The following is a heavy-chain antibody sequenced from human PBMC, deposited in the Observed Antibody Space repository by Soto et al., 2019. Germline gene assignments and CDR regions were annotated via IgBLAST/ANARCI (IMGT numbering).Heavy chain of an antibody. D-gene: IGHD2-2*01. V-gene: IGHV6-1*01. CDR1: GDSVSSNSAA. Sequence: PSQTLSLTCAISGDSVSSNSAAWNWIRQSPSRGLEWLGRTYYRSKWYNDYAVPVKSRITINPDTSKNQFSLQLNSVTPEDTAVYYCVRESLGYCSRTSCLRWFDPWGQGTLVTVSS. CDR2: TYYRSKWYN. CDR3: VRESLGYCSRTSCLRWFDP. J-gene: IGHJ5*02.